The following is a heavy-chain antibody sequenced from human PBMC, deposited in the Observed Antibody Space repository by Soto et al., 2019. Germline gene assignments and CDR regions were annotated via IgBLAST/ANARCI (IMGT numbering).Heavy chain of an antibody. CDR1: GGSISSSSYY. CDR2: IYYSGST. CDR3: ARITPPYSNYARFDP. V-gene: IGHV4-39*01. J-gene: IGHJ5*02. D-gene: IGHD4-4*01. Sequence: SETLSLTCTVSGGSISSSSYYWGWIRQPPGKGLEWIGSIYYSGSTYYNPSLKSRVTISVDTSKNQFSLKLGSVTAADTAVYYCARITPPYSNYARFDPWGQGTLVTVSS.